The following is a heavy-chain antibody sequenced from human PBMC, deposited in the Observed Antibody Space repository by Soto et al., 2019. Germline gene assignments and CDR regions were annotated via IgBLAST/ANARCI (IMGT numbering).Heavy chain of an antibody. D-gene: IGHD5-18*01. J-gene: IGHJ6*02. CDR2: IYYSGST. CDR3: ARRVDTAMVRGMDV. V-gene: IGHV4-39*01. CDR1: GGSISISSYY. Sequence: SETLSLTCTVSGGSISISSYYWGWIRQPPGKGLEWIGSIYYSGSTYYNPSLKSRVTISVDTSKNQFSLKLSSVTAADTAVYYCARRVDTAMVRGMDVWGQGTTVTVSS.